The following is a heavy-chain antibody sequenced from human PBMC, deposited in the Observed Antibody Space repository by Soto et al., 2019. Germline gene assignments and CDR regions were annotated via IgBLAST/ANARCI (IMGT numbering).Heavy chain of an antibody. CDR2: IFSSGST. CDR1: GGSINTFY. D-gene: IGHD5-12*01. J-gene: IGHJ4*02. CDR3: AREGSYSAYNFAHGIQLWSFDF. V-gene: IGHV4-4*07. Sequence: SETLSLTCTVSGGSINTFYWSWVRQPAGKGLEWIGRIFSSGSTSLNPSLESRVAMSVDTSKNHFSLNLSSVTAADMAVYYCAREGSYSAYNFAHGIQLWSFDFWGQGALVTVSS.